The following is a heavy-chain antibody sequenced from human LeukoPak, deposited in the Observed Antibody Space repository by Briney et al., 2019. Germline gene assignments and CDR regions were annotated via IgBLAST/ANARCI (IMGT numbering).Heavy chain of an antibody. J-gene: IGHJ4*02. D-gene: IGHD4-17*01. V-gene: IGHV3-74*01. CDR2: ITNDGSST. Sequence: GGSLRLSCAASGXTFSSYWVHWVRQAPGKGLVWVSRITNDGSSTSHADSVKGRFTISRDNAKNTLYLQMNSLRAEDTAVYYCAREGDYGDYFDYWGQGTLVTVSS. CDR3: AREGDYGDYFDY. CDR1: GXTFSSYW.